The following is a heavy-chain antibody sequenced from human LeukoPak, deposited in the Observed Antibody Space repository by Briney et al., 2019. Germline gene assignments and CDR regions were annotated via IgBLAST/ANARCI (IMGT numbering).Heavy chain of an antibody. CDR1: GFTFSSYG. D-gene: IGHD3-16*01. Sequence: GGSLRLSCAASGFTFSSYGMSWVRQAPGKGLEWVSAISGSGGSTYYADSVKGRFTISRDNSKNTLDLQMNSLTVEDTALYFCAKDWGRVVGYYYFDYWGQGSLVTVSS. CDR2: ISGSGGST. CDR3: AKDWGRVVGYYYFDY. J-gene: IGHJ4*02. V-gene: IGHV3-23*01.